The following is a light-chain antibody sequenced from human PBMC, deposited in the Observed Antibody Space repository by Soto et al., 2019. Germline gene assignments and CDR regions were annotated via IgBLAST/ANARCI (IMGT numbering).Light chain of an antibody. CDR2: AAS. J-gene: IGKJ4*01. CDR1: QDIAIY. V-gene: IGKV1-9*01. Sequence: IQLTQSPSSLSASVGDRVTITCRASQDIAIYLAWYQQKPGEAPKLLIYAASTLYGGVPSRFSGSGSGTEFALTTTSLQAEDFATYYCQQLRMYPSTFGGGTKVEIK. CDR3: QQLRMYPST.